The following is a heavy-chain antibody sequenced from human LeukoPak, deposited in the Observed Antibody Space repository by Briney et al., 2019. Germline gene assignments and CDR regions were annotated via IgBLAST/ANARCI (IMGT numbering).Heavy chain of an antibody. Sequence: GGSLRLSCAASGFTFSSYAMSWVRQAPGKGLEWVSAISGSGGSTYYADSVKGRFTISRDNSKNTLYLQMNSLRAEDTAVYYCARRGLGHQLLGEHYYYYYYMDVWGKGTTVTVSS. V-gene: IGHV3-23*01. CDR2: ISGSGGST. CDR3: ARRGLGHQLLGEHYYYYYYMDV. D-gene: IGHD2-2*01. J-gene: IGHJ6*03. CDR1: GFTFSSYA.